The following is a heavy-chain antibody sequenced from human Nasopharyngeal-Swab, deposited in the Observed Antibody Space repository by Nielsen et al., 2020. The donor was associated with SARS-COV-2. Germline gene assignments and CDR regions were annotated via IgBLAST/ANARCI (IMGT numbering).Heavy chain of an antibody. V-gene: IGHV3-53*01. J-gene: IGHJ6*03. D-gene: IGHD3-3*01. CDR3: ARAYYDFWSGPGYYYYYYMDV. CDR2: IYSGGST. Sequence: VRQAPGQGLEWVSVIYSGGSTYYADSVKGRFTISRDNSKNTLYLQMNSLRAEDTAVYYCARAYYDFWSGPGYYYYYYMDVWGKGTTVTVSS.